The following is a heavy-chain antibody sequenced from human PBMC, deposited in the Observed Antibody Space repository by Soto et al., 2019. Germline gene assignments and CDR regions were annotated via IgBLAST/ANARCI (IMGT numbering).Heavy chain of an antibody. V-gene: IGHV5-51*01. D-gene: IGHD2-15*01. CDR2: IYPGDSDT. CDR1: GYNFNTYW. Sequence: GESLKISCQGSGYNFNTYWIAWVRQMPGKGLEWMGIIYPGDSDTKYSPSFQDQVTISVDKSISTAYLQWNSLKASDTAMYFCARQGFCSGSLCYPYNWFDPWGQGTLVTVSS. CDR3: ARQGFCSGSLCYPYNWFDP. J-gene: IGHJ5*02.